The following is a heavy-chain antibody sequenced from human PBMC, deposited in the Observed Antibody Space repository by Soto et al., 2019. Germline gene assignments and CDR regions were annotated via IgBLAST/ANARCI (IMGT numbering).Heavy chain of an antibody. CDR1: GFTFDDYA. Sequence: EVQLVESGGGLVQPGRSLRLSCAASGFTFDDYAMHWVRQAPGKGLEWVSGISWNSGSIGYADSVKGRFTISRDNAKNSLYLQMNSLRAEDTALYYCAKDINGEPYYFDYWGQGTLVTVSS. D-gene: IGHD4-17*01. J-gene: IGHJ4*02. CDR2: ISWNSGSI. CDR3: AKDINGEPYYFDY. V-gene: IGHV3-9*01.